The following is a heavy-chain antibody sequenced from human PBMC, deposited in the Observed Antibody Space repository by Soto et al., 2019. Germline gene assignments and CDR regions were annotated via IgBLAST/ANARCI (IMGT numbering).Heavy chain of an antibody. CDR3: ARGGVTYGELIVY. CDR2: ISSDGSTT. V-gene: IGHV3-74*01. J-gene: IGHJ4*02. CDR1: GFTLSGSW. Sequence: EVVLVESGGGLVQPGGSLRLSCAASGFTLSGSWMHWIRQAPGKGLVWVSHISSDGSTTNYADSVKGRFTISRDNTKNTLYLQMHSLRAEDTAVYYCARGGVTYGELIVYWGQGTLVTVSS. D-gene: IGHD3-10*01.